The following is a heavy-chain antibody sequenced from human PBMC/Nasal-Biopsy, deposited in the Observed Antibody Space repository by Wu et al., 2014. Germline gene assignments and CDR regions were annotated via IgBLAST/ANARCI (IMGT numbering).Heavy chain of an antibody. CDR3: ARDLQYCDNSGCSLAMDV. CDR1: GYSFTGHA. D-gene: IGHD3-22*01. Sequence: CKASGYSFTGHALHWVRQAPGQRLESMGWINTESGGTLYSVKFHDRATITRDTSATTSYMELSRLTSEDTAVYYCARDLQYCDNSGCSLAMDVWGQGTTVTVSS. CDR2: INTESGGT. J-gene: IGHJ6*02. V-gene: IGHV1-3*04.